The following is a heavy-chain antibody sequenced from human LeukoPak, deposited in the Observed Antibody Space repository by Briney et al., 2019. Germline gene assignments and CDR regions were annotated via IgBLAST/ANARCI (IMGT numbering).Heavy chain of an antibody. J-gene: IGHJ4*02. Sequence: GGSLRLSCAASGFTFSSYAMSWVRQAPGKGLEWVSTISGSGGSTYYADSVKGRFTISRDNSKNTLHLQMNSLRAEDTAVYYCAKSAYYDSSGFYREYYFDYWGQGTLVTVSS. CDR3: AKSAYYDSSGFYREYYFDY. V-gene: IGHV3-23*01. CDR2: ISGSGGST. CDR1: GFTFSSYA. D-gene: IGHD3-22*01.